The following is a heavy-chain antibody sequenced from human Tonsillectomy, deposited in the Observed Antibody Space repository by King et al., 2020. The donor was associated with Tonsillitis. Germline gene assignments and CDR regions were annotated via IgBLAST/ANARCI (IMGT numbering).Heavy chain of an antibody. CDR3: ARGCCGVYVPLDV. Sequence: QLVQSGAEVKKPGESLKISCQGSGYTFSSYWVAWVRQKPGKGLEWMGIIYPGDSETRYGASFQGQVTISADKSSGTAFLQWSSLKASDTAMYYCARGCCGVYVPLDVWGKGTAVTVSS. CDR1: GYTFSSYW. J-gene: IGHJ6*04. CDR2: IYPGDSET. D-gene: IGHD3-10*02. V-gene: IGHV5-51*01.